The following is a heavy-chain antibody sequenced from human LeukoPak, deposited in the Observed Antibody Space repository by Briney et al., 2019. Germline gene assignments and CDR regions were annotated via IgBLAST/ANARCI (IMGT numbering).Heavy chain of an antibody. CDR1: GFTFSIYA. Sequence: GGSLTLSCAASGFTFSIYAMSWVRQAPGKGLEWVSAISGSGGSTYYADSVKGRFTISRDNSKNTLYLQMNSLRAEDTAVYYCAKDESSSWYHYWGQGTLVTVSS. CDR2: ISGSGGST. V-gene: IGHV3-23*01. CDR3: AKDESSSWYHY. J-gene: IGHJ4*02. D-gene: IGHD6-13*01.